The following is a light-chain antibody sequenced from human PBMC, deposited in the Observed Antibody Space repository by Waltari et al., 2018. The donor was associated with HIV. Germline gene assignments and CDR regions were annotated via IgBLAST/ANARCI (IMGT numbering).Light chain of an antibody. CDR3: ATWDDSLNGRWV. Sequence: QSVLTQPPSASGTPGQRVTISCSGSRSNIGSNTVNWYQQLPGTAPKLLIYSNNRRPSGVPDRFSGSKSGTSASLAISGLQSEDEADYYCATWDDSLNGRWVFGGGTKLTVL. J-gene: IGLJ3*02. V-gene: IGLV1-44*01. CDR2: SNN. CDR1: RSNIGSNT.